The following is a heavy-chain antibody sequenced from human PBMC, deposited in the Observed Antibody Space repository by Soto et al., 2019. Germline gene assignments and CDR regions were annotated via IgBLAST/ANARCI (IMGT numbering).Heavy chain of an antibody. CDR2: IHSDGSRT. V-gene: IGHV3-74*01. CDR1: GFTFNYYW. D-gene: IGHD2-15*01. Sequence: EVQLVESEGGLVQRGGSLRLSCAASGFTFNYYWMHWVRQAPGQGLVWVAHIHSDGSRTTYADYVKGRFTISRDNAKYTMYLQMNSLRAEDTAVYYCARGGLGGFALGGPGTTVTVSS. J-gene: IGHJ3*01. CDR3: ARGGLGGFAL.